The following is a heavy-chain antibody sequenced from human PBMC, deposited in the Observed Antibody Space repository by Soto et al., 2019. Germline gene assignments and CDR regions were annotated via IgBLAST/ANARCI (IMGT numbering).Heavy chain of an antibody. CDR1: GGTFSSYT. CDR3: AREIVVVVAALYYFDY. J-gene: IGHJ4*02. Sequence: QVQLVQSGAEVKKPGSSVKVSCKASGGTFSSYTISWVRQAPGQGLEWMGRIFPILGIANYAQKFQGRVTITADKSTSTAYMELSSLRSEDTAVYYCAREIVVVVAALYYFDYWGQGTLVTVSS. D-gene: IGHD2-15*01. CDR2: IFPILGIA. V-gene: IGHV1-69*08.